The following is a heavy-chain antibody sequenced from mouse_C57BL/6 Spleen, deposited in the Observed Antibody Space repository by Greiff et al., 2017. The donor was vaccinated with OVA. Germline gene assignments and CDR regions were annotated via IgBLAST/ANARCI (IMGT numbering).Heavy chain of an antibody. CDR1: GFSFNTYA. V-gene: IGHV10-1*01. J-gene: IGHJ4*01. Sequence: EADGGLVQPKGSLKLSCAASGFSFNTYAMNWVRQAPGKGLEWVARIRSKSNNYATYYADSVKDRFTISRDDSESMLYLQMNNLKTEDTAMYYCVRMGPFYAMDYWGQGTSVTVSS. CDR2: IRSKSNNYAT. CDR3: VRMGPFYAMDY.